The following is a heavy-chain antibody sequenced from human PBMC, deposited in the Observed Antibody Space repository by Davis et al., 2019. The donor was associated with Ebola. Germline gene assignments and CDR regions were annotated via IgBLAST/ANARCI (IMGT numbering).Heavy chain of an antibody. CDR3: AAYYYDSSGYSGY. CDR2: IYSGGST. CDR1: GFTVSSNY. D-gene: IGHD3-22*01. Sequence: GGSLRLSCAASGFTVSSNYMRWVRQAPGKGLEWVSVIYSGGSTYYADSVKGRFTISRDNSKNTLYLQMNSLRAEDTAVYYCAAYYYDSSGYSGYWGQGTLVTVSS. V-gene: IGHV3-53*01. J-gene: IGHJ4*02.